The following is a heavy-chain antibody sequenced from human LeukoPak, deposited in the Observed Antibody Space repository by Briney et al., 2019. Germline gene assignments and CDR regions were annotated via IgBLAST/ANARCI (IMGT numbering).Heavy chain of an antibody. V-gene: IGHV1-69*01. J-gene: IGHJ4*02. CDR3: TRRNKDDNSGYYYD. Sequence: GSSVKVSCKASGGTFSSYAISWVRQAPGQGLEWMGGIIPIFGTANYAQKFQGRVTITADESTSTAYMELSSLKTEDTAVYYCTRRNKDDNSGYYYDWGQGTLVTVSS. CDR1: GGTFSSYA. CDR2: IIPIFGTA. D-gene: IGHD3-22*01.